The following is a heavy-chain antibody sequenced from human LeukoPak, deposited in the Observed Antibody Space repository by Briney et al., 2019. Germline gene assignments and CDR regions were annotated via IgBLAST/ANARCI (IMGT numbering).Heavy chain of an antibody. D-gene: IGHD6-13*01. CDR2: ISGSGGST. Sequence: TGGSLRLSCAASGFTFSSYGMSWVRQAPGKGLEWVSAISGSGGSTYYADSVKGRFTISRDNSKNTLYLQMNSLRAEDTAVYYCAKGCMRSWYINPESWFDPWGQGTLVTVSS. CDR1: GFTFSSYG. V-gene: IGHV3-23*01. J-gene: IGHJ5*02. CDR3: AKGCMRSWYINPESWFDP.